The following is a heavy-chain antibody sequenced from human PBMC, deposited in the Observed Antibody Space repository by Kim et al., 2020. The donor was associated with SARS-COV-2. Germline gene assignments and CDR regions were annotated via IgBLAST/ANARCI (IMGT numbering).Heavy chain of an antibody. Sequence: RFTISRDNSKNTLYLQMNSLRAEDTAVYYCAKDLPYFRGYSGYEGGGMDVWGQGTTVTVSS. J-gene: IGHJ6*02. CDR3: AKDLPYFRGYSGYEGGGMDV. V-gene: IGHV3-30*02. D-gene: IGHD5-12*01.